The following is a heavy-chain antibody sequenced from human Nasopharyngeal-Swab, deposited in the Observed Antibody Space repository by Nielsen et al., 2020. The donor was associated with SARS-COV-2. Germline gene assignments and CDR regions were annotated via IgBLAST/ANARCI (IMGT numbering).Heavy chain of an antibody. V-gene: IGHV3-30-3*01. Sequence: GESLKISCAASGFTFSSYAMHWVRQAPGKGLEWVAVISYDGNNKYYADSVKGRFTIPRDNSKNTLYLQMNSLRAEDTAVYYCARDPDGGNVWEDAFDIWGQGTTVTVSS. CDR1: GFTFSSYA. J-gene: IGHJ3*02. CDR3: ARDPDGGNVWEDAFDI. CDR2: ISYDGNNK. D-gene: IGHD4-23*01.